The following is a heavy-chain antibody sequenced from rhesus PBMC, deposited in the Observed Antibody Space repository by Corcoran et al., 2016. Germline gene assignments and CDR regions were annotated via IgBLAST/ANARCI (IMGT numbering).Heavy chain of an antibody. CDR1: GGSISSNY. D-gene: IGHD1-20*01. J-gene: IGHJ6*01. V-gene: IGHV4-173*01. CDR3: ARDGGVGTTFGYGLDS. Sequence: QLQLQESGPGLVKPSETLSLTCAVSGGSISSNYRSWFRQPPGKGLELIGRISGSSGTSAYNPSLKSRVTISPDTSKNQVSLKLNSVTAADMAVYYCARDGGVGTTFGYGLDSWGQGVVVTVSS. CDR2: ISGSSGTS.